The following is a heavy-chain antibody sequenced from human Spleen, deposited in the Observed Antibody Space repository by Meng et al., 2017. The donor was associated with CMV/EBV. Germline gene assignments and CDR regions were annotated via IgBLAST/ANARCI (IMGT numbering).Heavy chain of an antibody. V-gene: IGHV1-18*01. D-gene: IGHD2/OR15-2a*01. Sequence: ASVKVSCKASGYTFTNYAISWVRQAPGQGLEWMGWISVYNGNTNYAQKVQGRVTMTTDTSTSTAYMELRSLRSDDTAVYYCARAGGVIVPYYYGMDVWGQGTTVTVSS. J-gene: IGHJ6*02. CDR2: ISVYNGNT. CDR1: GYTFTNYA. CDR3: ARAGGVIVPYYYGMDV.